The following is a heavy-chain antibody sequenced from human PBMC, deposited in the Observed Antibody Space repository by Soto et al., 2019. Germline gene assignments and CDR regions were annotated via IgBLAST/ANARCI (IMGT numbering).Heavy chain of an antibody. CDR1: GGTFSSYT. Sequence: QVQLVQSGAEVKKPGSSVKVSCKASGGTFSSYTISWVRQAPGQGLEWMGRIIPILGIANYAQKFQGRVTITADKSTSTAYMELSSLRSEDTAVYYGAREGSSSRSAFDIWGQGTMVTVSS. J-gene: IGHJ3*02. V-gene: IGHV1-69*08. CDR3: AREGSSSRSAFDI. CDR2: IIPILGIA. D-gene: IGHD6-13*01.